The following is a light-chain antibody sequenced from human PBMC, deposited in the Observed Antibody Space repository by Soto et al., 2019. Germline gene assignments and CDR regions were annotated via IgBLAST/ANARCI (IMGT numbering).Light chain of an antibody. V-gene: IGKV3-15*01. J-gene: IGKJ1*01. Sequence: EIVMTQVPATLSVSPGERATLSCRASQSVSSNLAWYQQKPGQAPRLLIYGASTRATGIPARFSGCGSGTELSLTISSLQSEDFAVYFCQQYNNWPPWTFGQGTKVDIK. CDR1: QSVSSN. CDR3: QQYNNWPPWT. CDR2: GAS.